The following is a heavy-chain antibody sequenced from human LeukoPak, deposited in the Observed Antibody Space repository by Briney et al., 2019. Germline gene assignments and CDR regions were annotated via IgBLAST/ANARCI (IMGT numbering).Heavy chain of an antibody. CDR3: AKASVGHCSGAFCYHFDS. J-gene: IGHJ4*02. D-gene: IGHD2-15*01. V-gene: IGHV3-23*01. Sequence: PGGSLRLSCEASGFTFSTCAMSWVRQTPGKGLEWVAAISGDNPGTYHASSVRGRFTISRDNSKNTVHLQMNALRAEDAAIYYCAKASVGHCSGAFCYHFDSWGQGTLVTVSS. CDR1: GFTFSTCA. CDR2: ISGDNPGT.